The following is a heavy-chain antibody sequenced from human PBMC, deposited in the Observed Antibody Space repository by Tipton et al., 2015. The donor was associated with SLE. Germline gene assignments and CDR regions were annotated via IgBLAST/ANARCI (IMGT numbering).Heavy chain of an antibody. D-gene: IGHD2-8*01. V-gene: IGHV4-59*08. CDR2: ISDGGGT. CDR1: GGSISSNY. CDR3: ARGMLTWRGAILGVDV. Sequence: LRLSCSVSGGSISSNYWIWIRQPPGKGLEWIGYISDGGGTNHNTSLKSRVTISVDPAKNKFSPKLTSVTAADTAVYYCARGMLTWRGAILGVDVWGQGTTVNVSS. J-gene: IGHJ6*02.